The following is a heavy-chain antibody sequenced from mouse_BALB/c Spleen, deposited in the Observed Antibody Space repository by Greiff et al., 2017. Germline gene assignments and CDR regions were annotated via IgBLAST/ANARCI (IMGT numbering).Heavy chain of an antibody. D-gene: IGHD4-1*01. V-gene: IGHV1-4*01. Sequence: QVQLQQSGAELARPGASVKMSCKASGYTFTSYTMHWVKQRPGQGLEWIGYINPSSGYTNYNQKFKDKATLTADKSSSTAYMQLSSLTSEDSAVYYCARLGGPRAAMDYWGQGTSVTVSS. CDR1: GYTFTSYT. CDR3: ARLGGPRAAMDY. J-gene: IGHJ4*01. CDR2: INPSSGYT.